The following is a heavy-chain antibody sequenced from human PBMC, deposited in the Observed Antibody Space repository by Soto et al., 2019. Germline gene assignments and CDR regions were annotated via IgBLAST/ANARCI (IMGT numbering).Heavy chain of an antibody. J-gene: IGHJ4*02. CDR1: GGSISSGGYY. Sequence: SETLSLTCTVSGGSISSGGYYWSWIRQHPGKGLEWIGYIYHSGSTYYNPSLKSRVTISVDRSKNQFSLKLSSVTAADTAVYYCASHSSHWPFFDFWGQGTLVTVSS. V-gene: IGHV4-30-2*02. D-gene: IGHD6-13*01. CDR3: ASHSSHWPFFDF. CDR2: IYHSGST.